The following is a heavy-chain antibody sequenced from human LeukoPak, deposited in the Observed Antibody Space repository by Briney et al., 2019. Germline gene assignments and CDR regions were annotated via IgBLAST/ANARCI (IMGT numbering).Heavy chain of an antibody. CDR2: IIPIFGTA. J-gene: IGHJ6*02. CDR1: GGTFSSYA. Sequence: SVTVSCKASGGTFSSYAISWVRQAPGQGLEWMGGIIPIFGTANYAQKFQGRVTITADESTSTAYMELSSLRSEDTAVYYCASLGYCSGGSCHPYYYGMDVWGQGTTVTVSS. CDR3: ASLGYCSGGSCHPYYYGMDV. V-gene: IGHV1-69*13. D-gene: IGHD2-15*01.